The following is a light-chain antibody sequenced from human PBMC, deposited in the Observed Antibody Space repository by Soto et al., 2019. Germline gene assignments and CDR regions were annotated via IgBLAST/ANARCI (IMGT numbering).Light chain of an antibody. CDR2: AAS. V-gene: IGKV1-27*01. CDR3: QKYNRAPLT. CDR1: QGIGVY. Sequence: DIQMTQSPSSLSASLGDRVTITCRASQGIGVYLAWFQQRPGNVPKLLIYAASTLQSGVPSRFSGSGSGTDFTLTISSLQPEDVATYYCQKYNRAPLTFGGGTKVEIK. J-gene: IGKJ4*01.